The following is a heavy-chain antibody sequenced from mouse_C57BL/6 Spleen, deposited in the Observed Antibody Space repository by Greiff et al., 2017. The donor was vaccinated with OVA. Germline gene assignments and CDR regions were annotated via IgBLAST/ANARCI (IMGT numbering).Heavy chain of an antibody. CDR2: IRNKANGYTT. J-gene: IGHJ4*01. Sequence: EVKVVESGGGLVQPGGSLSLSCAASGFTFTDYYMSWVRQPPGKALEWLGFIRNKANGYTTEYSASVKGRFTISRDNSQSILYLQMNALRAEDSATYYCARYPVITTVVAHYYAMDYWGQGTSVTVSS. CDR1: GFTFTDYY. CDR3: ARYPVITTVVAHYYAMDY. V-gene: IGHV7-3*01. D-gene: IGHD1-1*01.